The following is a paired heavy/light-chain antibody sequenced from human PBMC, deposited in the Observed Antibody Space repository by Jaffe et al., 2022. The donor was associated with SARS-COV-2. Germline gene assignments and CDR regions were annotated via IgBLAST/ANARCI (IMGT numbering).Heavy chain of an antibody. Sequence: QVQLVQSGAEVKKPGSSVKVSCKASGGTFSSYAISWVRQAPGQGLEWMGGIIPIFGTANYAQKFQGRVTITADESTSTAYMELSSLRSEDTAVYYCASGRYYYDSSGRGETWFDPWGQGTLVTVSS. CDR3: ASGRYYYDSSGRGETWFDP. CDR2: IIPIFGTA. CDR1: GGTFSSYA. J-gene: IGHJ5*02. D-gene: IGHD3-22*01. V-gene: IGHV1-69*01.
Light chain of an antibody. CDR2: RNN. V-gene: IGLV1-47*01. Sequence: QSVLTQPPSASGTPGQRVTISCSGSSSNIGSNYVYWYQQLPGTAPKLLIYRNNQRPSGVPDRFSGSKSGTSASLAISGLRSEDEADYYCAAWDDSLDWVFGGGTKLTVL. CDR3: AAWDDSLDWV. CDR1: SSNIGSNY. J-gene: IGLJ3*02.